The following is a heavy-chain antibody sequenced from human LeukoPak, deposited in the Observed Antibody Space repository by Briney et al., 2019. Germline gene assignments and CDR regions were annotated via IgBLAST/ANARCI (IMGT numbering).Heavy chain of an antibody. CDR2: IYYSGST. V-gene: IGHV4-31*03. CDR3: ARRGSSPAGYAMDV. Sequence: SQTLSLTCTVSGGSISSGGYYWSWIRQHPGKGLEWIGYIYYSGSTYYDPSLKSRVTISVDTSKNQFSLKMRFVTAADTAVYYCARRGSSPAGYAMDVWGQGTTVTVSS. J-gene: IGHJ6*02. D-gene: IGHD6-6*01. CDR1: GGSISSGGYY.